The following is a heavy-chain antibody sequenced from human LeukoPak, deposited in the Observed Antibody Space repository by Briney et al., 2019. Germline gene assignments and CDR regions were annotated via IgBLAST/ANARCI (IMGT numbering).Heavy chain of an antibody. D-gene: IGHD2-15*01. V-gene: IGHV3-7*01. CDR2: IKQDGSEK. CDR1: GFTFSSYA. Sequence: GGSLRLSCAASGFTFSSYAMSWVRQAPGKGLEWVANIKQDGSEKYYVDSVKGRFTISRDNAKNSLYLQMNSLRAEDTAVYYCASFPFGKGGGNWGQGTLVTVSS. CDR3: ASFPFGKGGGN. J-gene: IGHJ4*02.